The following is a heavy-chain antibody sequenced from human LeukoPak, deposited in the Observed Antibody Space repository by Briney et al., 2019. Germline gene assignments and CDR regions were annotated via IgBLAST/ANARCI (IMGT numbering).Heavy chain of an antibody. CDR1: GGYIRGYH. CDR3: ARYTAMVPFDY. CDR2: IYYDGST. Sequence: PSETLSLTFSVSGGYIRGYHWSLIRQPPGKGLELIGYIYYDGSTNYNPSLKSRVTISVDTSKNQFSLKLRSVTAADTAVYYCARYTAMVPFDYWGQGTLVTVSS. J-gene: IGHJ4*02. V-gene: IGHV4-59*01. D-gene: IGHD5-18*01.